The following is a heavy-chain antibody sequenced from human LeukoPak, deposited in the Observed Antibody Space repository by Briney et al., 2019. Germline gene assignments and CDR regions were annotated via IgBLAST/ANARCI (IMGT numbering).Heavy chain of an antibody. CDR2: IFYSGTT. J-gene: IGHJ6*03. V-gene: IGHV4-39*01. CDR1: GGSISSSNYY. CDR3: ARRGGYAGGYMDV. D-gene: IGHD5-12*01. Sequence: PSETLSLTCTVSGGSISSSNYYWSWIRQPPGKGLEWIGSIFYSGTTYYNPSLKSRVTISVDTSKNQFSLRLSSVTAADTAVYYCARRGGYAGGYMDVWGKGTTVTVSS.